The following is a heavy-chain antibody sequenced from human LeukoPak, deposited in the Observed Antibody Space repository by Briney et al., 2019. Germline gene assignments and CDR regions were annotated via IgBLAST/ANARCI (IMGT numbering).Heavy chain of an antibody. CDR3: ARESEVLPYYYGMDV. J-gene: IGHJ6*02. D-gene: IGHD2-15*01. V-gene: IGHV1-69*13. CDR1: GGTFSSYA. CDR2: IIPIFGTA. Sequence: SVKVSCKASGGTFSSYAISWVRQAPGQGLEWMGGIIPIFGTANYAQKFQGRVTITADESTNTAYMELRSLRSEDTAVYYCARESEVLPYYYGMDVWGQGTTVTVSS.